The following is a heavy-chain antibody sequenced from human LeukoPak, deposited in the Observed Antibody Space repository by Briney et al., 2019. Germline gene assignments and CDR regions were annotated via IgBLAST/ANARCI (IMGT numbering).Heavy chain of an antibody. CDR3: AKQNNFDTSGLDY. J-gene: IGHJ4*02. CDR2: ISYDGSNK. CDR1: GFIFSGNS. V-gene: IGHV3-30*04. D-gene: IGHD3-22*01. Sequence: PGGSLRLSCAASGFIFSGNSMHWVRQAPGKGLEWVAVISYDGSNKYYADSVRGRFTISRDTSKNTLYLQMNSLRAEDTALYYCAKQNNFDTSGLDYRGQGTLVTVSS.